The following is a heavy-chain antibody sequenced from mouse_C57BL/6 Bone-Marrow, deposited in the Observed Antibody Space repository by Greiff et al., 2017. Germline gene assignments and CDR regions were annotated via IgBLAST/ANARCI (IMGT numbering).Heavy chain of an antibody. J-gene: IGHJ3*01. D-gene: IGHD2-3*01. CDR3: VRDGYYGFAY. V-gene: IGHV10-1*01. CDR2: IRSKSNNYAT. Sequence: EVMLMESGGGLVQPKGSLKLSCAASGFSFNTYAMNWVRQAPGKGLEWVARIRSKSNNYATYYADSVKDRFTISRDDSESMLYLQMNNLKTEDTAMYYCVRDGYYGFAYWGQGTLVTVSA. CDR1: GFSFNTYA.